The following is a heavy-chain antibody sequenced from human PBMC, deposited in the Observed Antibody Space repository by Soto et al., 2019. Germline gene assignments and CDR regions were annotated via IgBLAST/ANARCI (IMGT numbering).Heavy chain of an antibody. CDR2: IRSKANSYAT. D-gene: IGHD5-12*01. CDR3: STSSDGYNFLGMDL. V-gene: IGHV3-73*01. CDR1: AFTFSGSA. Sequence: GGSLRLSCAAAAFTFSGSAMHWVRQASGKGLEWVGRIRSKANSYATAYSASVKGRFTISRDDSNNTEYLQMNSLKTEATAVYSRSTSSDGYNFLGMDLGGKGTAVTVS. J-gene: IGHJ6*04.